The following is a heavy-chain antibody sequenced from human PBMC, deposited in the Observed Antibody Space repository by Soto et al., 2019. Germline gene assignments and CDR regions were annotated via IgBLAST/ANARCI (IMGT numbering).Heavy chain of an antibody. Sequence: EVQVVESGGGLVQPGGSLRLSCAASGFTFSSYSMNWVRQAPGKGLEWVSYISSSSSTIFYADSVKGLFTISRDNAKNSLFLQMKSLRAEDTAVYYCARDIDGGGQGTLVTVSS. J-gene: IGHJ4*02. CDR2: ISSSSSTI. CDR3: ARDIDG. V-gene: IGHV3-48*01. D-gene: IGHD2-15*01. CDR1: GFTFSSYS.